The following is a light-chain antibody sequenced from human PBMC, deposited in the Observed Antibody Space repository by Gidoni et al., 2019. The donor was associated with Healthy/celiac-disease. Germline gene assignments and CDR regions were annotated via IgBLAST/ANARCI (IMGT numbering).Light chain of an antibody. V-gene: IGLV2-23*02. CDR1: SSDVGSYNL. CDR3: CSYAGSSTFVV. J-gene: IGLJ2*01. Sequence: QSALTQLAPVSGSPGQSTTISCTGTSSDVGSYNLVSWYQQHPGKAPKLMIYEVSKRPSGVSNRFSGAKSGNTASLTISGLQAEDEADYYCCSYAGSSTFVVFGGGTKLTVL. CDR2: EVS.